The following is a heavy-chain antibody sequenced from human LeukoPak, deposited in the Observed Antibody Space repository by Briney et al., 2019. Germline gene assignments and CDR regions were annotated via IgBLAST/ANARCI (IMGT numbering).Heavy chain of an antibody. Sequence: GGSLRLSCAASGFTFSSYWMSWVRQAPGKGLEWVANIKQDGSEKYYVDSVKGRFTISRDNAKNSLYLQMNSLRAEDTAVYYCARPSRYYDTLTGSGGAYYFDYWGQGTLVTVSS. J-gene: IGHJ4*02. D-gene: IGHD3-9*01. CDR2: IKQDGSEK. CDR1: GFTFSSYW. CDR3: ARPSRYYDTLTGSGGAYYFDY. V-gene: IGHV3-7*01.